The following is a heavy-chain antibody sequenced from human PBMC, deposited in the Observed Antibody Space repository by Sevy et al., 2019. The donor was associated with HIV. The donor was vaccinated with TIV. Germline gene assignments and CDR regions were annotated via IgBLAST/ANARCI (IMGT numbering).Heavy chain of an antibody. CDR1: GGSISSGDYY. CDR3: ARRDSDGYNTYFDY. V-gene: IGHV4-30-4*01. Sequence: SETLSLTCTVSGGSISSGDYYWSWIRQPPGKGLEWIGYIYYSGSTYYNPSLKSRVTISVDTSKNQFSLKLSSVTAADTAVYYCARRDSDGYNTYFDYRGQRTLVTVSS. CDR2: IYYSGST. J-gene: IGHJ4*02. D-gene: IGHD5-12*01.